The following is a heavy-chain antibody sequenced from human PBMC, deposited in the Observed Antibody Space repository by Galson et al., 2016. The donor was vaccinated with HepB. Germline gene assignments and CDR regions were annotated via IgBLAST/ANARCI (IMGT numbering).Heavy chain of an antibody. D-gene: IGHD5-18*01. CDR2: ITSSGTYT. CDR1: GFSFTDYY. Sequence: SLRLSCAASGFSFTDYYMNWIRQAPGKGLEWVSYITSSGTYTNYADSVKGRFTISRDNAEKSLYLQMNSLRAEDTAVYYCAKEREDTAMATYVFDDWGQGTQVSVSS. V-gene: IGHV3-11*05. J-gene: IGHJ4*02. CDR3: AKEREDTAMATYVFDD.